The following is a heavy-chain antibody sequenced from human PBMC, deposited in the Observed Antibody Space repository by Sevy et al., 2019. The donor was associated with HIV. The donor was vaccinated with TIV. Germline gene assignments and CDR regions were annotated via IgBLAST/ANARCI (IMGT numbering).Heavy chain of an antibody. Sequence: SETLSLTCTVSGGSISSYYWSWVRQPPGKGLEWIGYIYYSGSTNYNPSLKSRVTISVDTSKNQFSLKLSSVTAADTAVYYCARHIVVVPAAAYYYYYYMDVWGKWTTVTVSS. CDR3: ARHIVVVPAAAYYYYYYMDV. J-gene: IGHJ6*03. V-gene: IGHV4-59*08. CDR2: IYYSGST. D-gene: IGHD2-2*01. CDR1: GGSISSYY.